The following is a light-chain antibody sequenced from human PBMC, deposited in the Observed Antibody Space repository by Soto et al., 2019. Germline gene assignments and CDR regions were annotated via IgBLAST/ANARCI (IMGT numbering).Light chain of an antibody. Sequence: EIVLTQSSATLSLSPGERATLSYRASQSVTSNALAWYQQKPGQAPRLLIYDVSSRATGIPDRFSGSGSGTDFTLTISSLEPEDFAVYYCQQRSKWPLTFGGGTKVEIK. V-gene: IGKV3-11*01. J-gene: IGKJ4*01. CDR1: QSVTSN. CDR3: QQRSKWPLT. CDR2: DVS.